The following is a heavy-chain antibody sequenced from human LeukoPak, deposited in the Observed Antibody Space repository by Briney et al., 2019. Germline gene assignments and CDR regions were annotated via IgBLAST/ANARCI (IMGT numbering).Heavy chain of an antibody. V-gene: IGHV3-30*02. CDR1: GFTFSSYG. D-gene: IGHD3-22*01. J-gene: IGHJ4*02. Sequence: GGSLRLSCAASGFTFSSYGMHWVRQAPGKGLEWVAFIRYDGSNRYYADSVKGRFTISRDNAKNSLYLQMNSLRAEDTAVYYCARDPDSSGYTSTIDDYWGQGTLVTVSS. CDR2: IRYDGSNR. CDR3: ARDPDSSGYTSTIDDY.